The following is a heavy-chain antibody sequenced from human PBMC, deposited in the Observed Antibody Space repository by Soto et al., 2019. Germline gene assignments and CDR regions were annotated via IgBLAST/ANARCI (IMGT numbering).Heavy chain of an antibody. CDR3: DIVATIPHYYMDV. J-gene: IGHJ6*03. V-gene: IGHV1-69*02. D-gene: IGHD5-12*01. CDR1: GGTFSSYT. Sequence: SVKVSCKASGGTFSSYTISWVRQAPGQGLEWMGRIIPILGIANYAQKFQGRVTITADKSTSTAYMELSSLRSEDTAVHYCDIVATIPHYYMDVWGKGTTVTVSS. CDR2: IIPILGIA.